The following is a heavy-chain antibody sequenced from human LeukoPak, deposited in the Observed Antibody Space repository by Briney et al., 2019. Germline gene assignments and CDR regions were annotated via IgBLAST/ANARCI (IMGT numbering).Heavy chain of an antibody. Sequence: PGGSLRLSCSASEFIFSDSAMHWVRQAPGKGLEWLAIISYDEGDQNYADSLEGRFTISRDHAKKTVYLQMNSLRAEDTAVYYCAKALLRYFDWPDAFDIWGQGTMVTVSS. CDR2: ISYDEGDQ. J-gene: IGHJ3*02. CDR3: AKALLRYFDWPDAFDI. V-gene: IGHV3-30*18. D-gene: IGHD3-9*01. CDR1: EFIFSDSA.